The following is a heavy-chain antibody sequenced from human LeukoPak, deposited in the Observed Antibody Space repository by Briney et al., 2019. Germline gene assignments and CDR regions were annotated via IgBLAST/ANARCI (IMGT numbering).Heavy chain of an antibody. V-gene: IGHV1-69*13. CDR2: IIPIFGTA. Sequence: GASVKVSCKASGYTFTSYGISWVRQAPGQGLEWMGGIIPIFGTANYAQKFQGRVTITADESTSTAYMELSSLRSEDTAVYYCASPLHLGYCSSTSCYSLSFDYWGQGTLVTVSS. D-gene: IGHD2-2*01. CDR3: ASPLHLGYCSSTSCYSLSFDY. CDR1: GYTFTSYG. J-gene: IGHJ4*02.